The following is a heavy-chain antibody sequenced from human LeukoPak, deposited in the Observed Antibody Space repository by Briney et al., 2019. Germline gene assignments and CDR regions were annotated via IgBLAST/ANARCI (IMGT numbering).Heavy chain of an antibody. J-gene: IGHJ4*02. D-gene: IGHD4-11*01. V-gene: IGHV3-33*01. Sequence: QPGRSLRLSCTAAGFTFNHYGMHWVRQAPGKGLEWVAVIWSDGSNKYYTDSVKGRFTISRDDSERTVYLQMNSLRPADTGVYFCARDAQRGFDYSNSLQYWGQGTPVT. CDR3: ARDAQRGFDYSNSLQY. CDR2: IWSDGSNK. CDR1: GFTFNHYG.